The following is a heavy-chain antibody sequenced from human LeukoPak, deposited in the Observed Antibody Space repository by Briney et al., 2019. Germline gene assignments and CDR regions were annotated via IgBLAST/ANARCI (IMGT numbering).Heavy chain of an antibody. CDR3: ARGYTLDYGDYLDY. CDR2: IYYSGST. V-gene: IGHV4-39*01. D-gene: IGHD4-17*01. CDR1: GGSISSSGYY. Sequence: SETLSLTCTVSGGSISSSGYYWGWIRQPPGKGLEWIGSIYYSGSTYYNPSLKSRVTISVDTSKNQFSLKLSSVTAADTAVYYCARGYTLDYGDYLDYWGQGTLVTVSS. J-gene: IGHJ4*02.